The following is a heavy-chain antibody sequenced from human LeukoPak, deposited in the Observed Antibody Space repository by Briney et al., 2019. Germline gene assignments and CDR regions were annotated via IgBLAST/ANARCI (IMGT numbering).Heavy chain of an antibody. CDR3: AKGGYSIAAYYYYYYMDV. D-gene: IGHD6-25*01. V-gene: IGHV3-23*01. CDR2: IRPSGDNT. CDR1: GFTFSSYD. Sequence: GGSLRLSCAASGFTFSSYDMTWVRQAPGRGREWGSSIRPSGDNTYYGDCVKGRFTISRDNSKNTLYLQMNSLRAEHTAVYYCAKGGYSIAAYYYYYYMDVWGKGTTVTVSS. J-gene: IGHJ6*03.